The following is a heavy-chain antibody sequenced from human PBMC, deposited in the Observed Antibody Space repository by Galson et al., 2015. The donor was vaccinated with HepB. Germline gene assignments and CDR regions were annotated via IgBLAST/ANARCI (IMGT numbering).Heavy chain of an antibody. CDR3: ARVCSATSYYDSSALGGDFDY. Sequence: SLRLSCAASGFTFSSYAMHWVRQAPGKGLEWVAVISYDGSNKYYADSVKGRFTISRDNSKNTLYLQMNSLRAEDTAVYYCARVCSATSYYDSSALGGDFDYWGQGTLVTVSS. CDR1: GFTFSSYA. CDR2: ISYDGSNK. J-gene: IGHJ4*02. V-gene: IGHV3-30*04. D-gene: IGHD3-22*01.